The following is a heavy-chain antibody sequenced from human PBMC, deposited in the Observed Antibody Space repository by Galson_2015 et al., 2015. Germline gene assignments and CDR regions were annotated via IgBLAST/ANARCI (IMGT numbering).Heavy chain of an antibody. Sequence: SLRLSCAASGFTFSSYAMSWVRQAPGKGLEWVSAISGSGGSTYYADSVKGRFTISRDNSKNTLYLQMNSLRAEDTAVYYCAKDRGNIAVAGRSLAYWGQGTLVTVPS. CDR1: GFTFSSYA. CDR3: AKDRGNIAVAGRSLAY. V-gene: IGHV3-23*01. D-gene: IGHD6-19*01. J-gene: IGHJ4*02. CDR2: ISGSGGST.